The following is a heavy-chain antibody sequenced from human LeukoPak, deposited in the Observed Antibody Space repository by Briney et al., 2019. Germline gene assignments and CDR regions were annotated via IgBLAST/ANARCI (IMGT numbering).Heavy chain of an antibody. Sequence: GGSLRLSCAASGFTFSSYGMHWVRQAPGKGLEWVAVISYDGSNKYYADSVKGRFTISRDNSKNTLYLQMNSLRAEDTAVYYCAKAPHYGSDAFDIWGQGTMVTVSS. CDR2: ISYDGSNK. V-gene: IGHV3-30*18. CDR1: GFTFSSYG. D-gene: IGHD4-17*01. J-gene: IGHJ3*02. CDR3: AKAPHYGSDAFDI.